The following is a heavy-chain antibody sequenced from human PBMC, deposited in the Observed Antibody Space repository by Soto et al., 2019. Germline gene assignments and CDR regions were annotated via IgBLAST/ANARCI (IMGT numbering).Heavy chain of an antibody. V-gene: IGHV1-69*13. CDR3: ARALGYCSGGSCYSVFDY. CDR1: GGTFSSYA. Sequence: ASVKVSCKASGGTFSSYAISWVRQAPGQGLEWMGGIIPIFGTANYAQKFQGRVTITADESTSTAYMELSSLRSEDTAVYYCARALGYCSGGSCYSVFDYWDQGTLVTVSS. J-gene: IGHJ4*02. CDR2: IIPIFGTA. D-gene: IGHD2-15*01.